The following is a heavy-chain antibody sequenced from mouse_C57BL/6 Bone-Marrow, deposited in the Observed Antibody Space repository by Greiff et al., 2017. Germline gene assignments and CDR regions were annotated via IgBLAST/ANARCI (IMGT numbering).Heavy chain of an antibody. V-gene: IGHV1-64*01. CDR2: MHPNGGSP. D-gene: IGHD2-4*01. CDR1: GYTFTNYW. Sequence: QVQLQQPGAELVKPGASVKLSCKASGYTFTNYWMHWVKQRPGQGLEWIGMMHPNGGSPDYNEKFKSEATLSVDKSSRTAYMELSILTSEDSAFYYYARSYDYDDYTKDYWGQGTSVTVSS. CDR3: ARSYDYDDYTKDY. J-gene: IGHJ4*01.